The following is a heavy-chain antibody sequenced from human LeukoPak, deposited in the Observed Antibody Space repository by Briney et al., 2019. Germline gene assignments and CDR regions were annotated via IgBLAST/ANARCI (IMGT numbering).Heavy chain of an antibody. V-gene: IGHV1-46*01. CDR1: GYSFTSNY. CDR3: ARDQEGFDY. J-gene: IGHJ4*02. Sequence: ASVKVSCKVSGYSFTSNYIHWVRQAPGQGLEWMGMIYPRDGSTSYAQRFQDRVTVTRDTSTSTVHMELSGLRSEDTAVYCARDQEGFDYWGQGTLVTVSS. CDR2: IYPRDGST.